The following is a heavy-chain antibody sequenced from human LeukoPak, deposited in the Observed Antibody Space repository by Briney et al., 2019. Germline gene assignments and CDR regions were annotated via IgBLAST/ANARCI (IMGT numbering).Heavy chain of an antibody. D-gene: IGHD2-8*01. CDR2: IIPIFGTA. CDR3: ARGLMEMDYYYYMDV. V-gene: IGHV1-69*13. Sequence: ASVKVSCKASGGTSSSYAISWVRQAPGQGLEWMGGIIPIFGTANYAQKFQGRVTITADESTSTAYMELSSLRSEDTAVYYCARGLMEMDYYYYMDVWGKGTTVTISS. J-gene: IGHJ6*03. CDR1: GGTSSSYA.